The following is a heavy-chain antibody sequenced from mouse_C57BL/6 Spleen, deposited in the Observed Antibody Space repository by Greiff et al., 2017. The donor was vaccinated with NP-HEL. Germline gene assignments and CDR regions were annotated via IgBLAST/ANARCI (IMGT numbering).Heavy chain of an antibody. Sequence: QVQLKQPGAELVKPGASVKLSCKASGYTFTSYWMHWVKQRPGQGLEWIGMIHPNSGSTNYNEKFKSKATLTVDKSSSTAYMQLSSLTSEDSAVYYCANYYYGSSYGYYAMDYWGQGTSVTVSS. J-gene: IGHJ4*01. CDR2: IHPNSGST. D-gene: IGHD1-1*01. CDR3: ANYYYGSSYGYYAMDY. V-gene: IGHV1-64*01. CDR1: GYTFTSYW.